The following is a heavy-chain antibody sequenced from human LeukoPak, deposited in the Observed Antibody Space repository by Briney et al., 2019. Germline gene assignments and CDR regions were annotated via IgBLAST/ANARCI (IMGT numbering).Heavy chain of an antibody. CDR3: ARDYYDSSGYYPLYYYYYVDV. V-gene: IGHV4-4*07. J-gene: IGHJ6*03. CDR2: IYTSGST. D-gene: IGHD3-22*01. Sequence: SETLSLTCTVSGGSISSYYWSWIRQPAGKGLEWIGRIYTSGSTNYNPSLKSRVTMSVDTSKNQFSLKLSSVTAADTAVYYCARDYYDSSGYYPLYYYYYVDVWGKGTTVTVSS. CDR1: GGSISSYY.